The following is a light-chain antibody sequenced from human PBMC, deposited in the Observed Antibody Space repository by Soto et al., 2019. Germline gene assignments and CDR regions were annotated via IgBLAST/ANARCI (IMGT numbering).Light chain of an antibody. Sequence: QSALTQPASVSGSAGQSITISCSGTMRDVGAYNLVSWYQQHPGTAPKLIIYEVRNRPSGISSRFSGSRSGNTASLTISGLQSEDEGDYYCSANTARSTLVFGGGTKLTVL. CDR2: EVR. CDR1: MRDVGAYNL. J-gene: IGLJ3*02. CDR3: SANTARSTLV. V-gene: IGLV2-14*01.